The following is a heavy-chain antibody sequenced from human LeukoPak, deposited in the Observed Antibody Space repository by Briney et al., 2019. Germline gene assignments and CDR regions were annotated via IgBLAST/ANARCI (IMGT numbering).Heavy chain of an antibody. V-gene: IGHV4-34*01. CDR3: ARDLEMATPYSPFDY. CDR1: GGSFSGYY. Sequence: SETLSLTCAVYGGSFSGYYWSWIRQPPGKGLEWIGEINHSGSTNYNPSLKSRVTISVDTSKNQFSLKLSSVTAADTAVYYCARDLEMATPYSPFDYWGQGTLVTVSS. D-gene: IGHD5-24*01. J-gene: IGHJ4*02. CDR2: INHSGST.